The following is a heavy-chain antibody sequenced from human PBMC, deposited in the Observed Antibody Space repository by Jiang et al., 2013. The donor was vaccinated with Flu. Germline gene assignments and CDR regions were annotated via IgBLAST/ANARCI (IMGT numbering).Heavy chain of an antibody. CDR3: ARLRSLTVATIMWFDP. J-gene: IGHJ5*02. CDR2: IHPGDSET. V-gene: IGHV5-51*01. D-gene: IGHD4-23*01. CDR1: GYTFSNYW. Sequence: GAEVKKPGESLRISCTASGYTFSNYWIAWVRQMPGKGLEWMGTIHPGDSETKYSPSFQGQVTISADKSTRTAYLHWSSLKASDSAIYSCARLRSLTVATIMWFDPWGQGTLVTVSS.